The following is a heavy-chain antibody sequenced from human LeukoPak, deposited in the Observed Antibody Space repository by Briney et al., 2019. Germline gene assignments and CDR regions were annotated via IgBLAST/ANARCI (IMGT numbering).Heavy chain of an antibody. V-gene: IGHV3-23*01. CDR1: GFTFSSYA. J-gene: IGHJ4*02. CDR2: ISGSGGST. CDR3: AKSRGDFWGGHIDY. D-gene: IGHD3-3*01. Sequence: PGGSLRLSCAASGFTFSSYAMSWVRQAPGKGLEWVSAISGSGGSTYYADSVKGRFTISRDNSKNTPYLQMNSLRAEDTAVYYCAKSRGDFWGGHIDYWGQGTLVTVSS.